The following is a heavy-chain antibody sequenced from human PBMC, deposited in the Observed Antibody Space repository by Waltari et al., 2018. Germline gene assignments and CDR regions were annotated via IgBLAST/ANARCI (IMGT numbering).Heavy chain of an antibody. J-gene: IGHJ3*02. CDR3: ARAFDI. Sequence: QVQLQQWGAGLLKPSETLSLTCAVYGGCFSGYYWSWIRQPPGKGLEWIGEINHSGSTNYNPSLKSRVTISVDTSKNQFSLKLSSVTAADTAVYYCARAFDIWGQGTMVTVSS. CDR1: GGCFSGYY. CDR2: INHSGST. V-gene: IGHV4-34*01.